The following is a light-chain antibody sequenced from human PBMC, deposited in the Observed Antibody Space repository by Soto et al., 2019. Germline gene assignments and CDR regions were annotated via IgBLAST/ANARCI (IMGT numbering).Light chain of an antibody. Sequence: QSALTQPASVSGSPGQSITVSCTGSSSDFGDDKYVSWYQQQPGKGPNLLIYGVNSRPSGISNRFSGSKSGNTASLAITGLQAEDEADYYCQAYDYSLTASVFGGGTKLTVL. CDR2: GVN. CDR1: SSDFGDDKY. V-gene: IGLV2-14*01. J-gene: IGLJ3*02. CDR3: QAYDYSLTASV.